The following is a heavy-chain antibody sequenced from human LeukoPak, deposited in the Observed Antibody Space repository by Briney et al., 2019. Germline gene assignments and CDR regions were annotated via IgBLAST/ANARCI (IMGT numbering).Heavy chain of an antibody. CDR2: ISSSGGTI. CDR3: ARAEYCSGSNCYRSFDY. D-gene: IGHD2-15*01. V-gene: IGHV3-48*03. Sequence: GGSLRLSCAASGFTFSSYDMHWVRQAPGKGLEWVSYISSSGGTICYADSVKGRFTISRDNAKNSLYLQMNSLRAEDTAVHYCARAEYCSGSNCYRSFDYWGQGTLVTVSS. CDR1: GFTFSSYD. J-gene: IGHJ4*02.